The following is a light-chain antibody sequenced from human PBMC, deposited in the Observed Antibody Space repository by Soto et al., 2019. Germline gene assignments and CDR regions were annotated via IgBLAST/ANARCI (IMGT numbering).Light chain of an antibody. V-gene: IGKV1-39*01. CDR3: QQSYNTPIT. CDR2: AAS. J-gene: IGKJ5*01. CDR1: QSISTY. Sequence: DIQMTQSPSSLSASVGDRVTITCRASQSISTYLNWYQQRPGEAPKLLIYAASSLQRGVPSTFSGSGSGTDFTLTISSLQPEDFATYYCQQSYNTPITFGQGTRLEIK.